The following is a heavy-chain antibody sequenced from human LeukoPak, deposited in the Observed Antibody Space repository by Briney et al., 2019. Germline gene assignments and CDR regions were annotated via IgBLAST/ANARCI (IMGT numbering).Heavy chain of an antibody. CDR2: ISGSGGTT. CDR3: ARAMDVGQWLPLDY. J-gene: IGHJ4*02. Sequence: PGGSLRLSCAASGFRFSSYAMSWVRQAPGKGLEWVSGISGSGGTTYYADSVMGRFTISRDNSKNTLYLQMNSLRAEDTAVYYCARAMDVGQWLPLDYWGQGTLVTVSS. CDR1: GFRFSSYA. D-gene: IGHD6-19*01. V-gene: IGHV3-23*01.